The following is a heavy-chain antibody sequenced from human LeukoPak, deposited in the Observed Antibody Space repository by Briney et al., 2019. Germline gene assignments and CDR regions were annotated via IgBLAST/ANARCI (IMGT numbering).Heavy chain of an antibody. D-gene: IGHD2-15*01. V-gene: IGHV4-59*08. Sequence: PSETLSLTCTISGGSISSYYWSWTRQPPGKGLEWIGYIYYSGSTNYNPSLKSRVTISVDTSKNQFSLKLSSVTAADTAAYYCARQGNSGGSYFDYWGQGTLVTVSS. CDR2: IYYSGST. CDR1: GGSISSYY. J-gene: IGHJ4*02. CDR3: ARQGNSGGSYFDY.